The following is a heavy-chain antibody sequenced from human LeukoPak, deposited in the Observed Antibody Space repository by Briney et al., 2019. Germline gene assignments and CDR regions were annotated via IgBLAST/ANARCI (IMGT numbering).Heavy chain of an antibody. CDR3: ALMVVVPAASSDWFDP. V-gene: IGHV1-2*06. CDR2: INPNSGGT. CDR1: GYTFTGYY. D-gene: IGHD2-2*01. J-gene: IGHJ5*02. Sequence: ASVKVSCKASGYTFTGYYMHWVRQAPGQGLEWVGRINPNSGGTNYAQKFQGRVTMTRDTSISIAYMELSRLRSDDTAVYYCALMVVVPAASSDWFDPWGQGTLVTVSS.